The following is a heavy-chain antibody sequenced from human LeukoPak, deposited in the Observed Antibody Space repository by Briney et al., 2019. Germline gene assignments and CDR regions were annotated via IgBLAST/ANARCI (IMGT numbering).Heavy chain of an antibody. CDR3: AKDSRYYYDSSGYYPLGGAFDI. CDR2: ISGSGGSK. Sequence: GGSLRLSCAASGFTFSSYAMSWVRQAPGKGLEWVSAISGSGGSKYYADAVKRRFTSSRDNSKNQLYLQMNSLRAEDTAVYYCAKDSRYYYDSSGYYPLGGAFDIWGQGTMVTVSS. J-gene: IGHJ3*02. D-gene: IGHD3-22*01. V-gene: IGHV3-23*01. CDR1: GFTFSSYA.